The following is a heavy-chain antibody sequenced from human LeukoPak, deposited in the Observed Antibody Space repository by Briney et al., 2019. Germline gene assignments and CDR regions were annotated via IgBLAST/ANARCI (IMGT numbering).Heavy chain of an antibody. D-gene: IGHD2-21*02. V-gene: IGHV3-23*01. CDR1: GFNFGGFA. CDR3: AKDLRVGTTTIFDY. CDR2: ISGSGGST. J-gene: IGHJ4*02. Sequence: GGSLRLSCAASGFNFGGFAMAWVRQTPGRGLEWVSAISGSGGSTYYADSVKGRFTISRDNSKNTLYLQMNSLRAEDTAVYYCAKDLRVGTTTIFDYWGQGTLVTVSS.